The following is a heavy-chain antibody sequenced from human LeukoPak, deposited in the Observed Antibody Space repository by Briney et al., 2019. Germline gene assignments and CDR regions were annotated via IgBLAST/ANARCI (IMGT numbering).Heavy chain of an antibody. CDR1: GGTFSSSA. Sequence: SVKVSCKTSGGTFSSSAITWVRQAPGQGLEWMGRIIPVLNITTYAQKFQGSVTITADTSTSTVCMELSSLRSEETAVYYCARDQGLTAPPPYGLDVWGQGTTVIVSS. CDR2: IIPVLNIT. CDR3: ARDQGLTAPPPYGLDV. D-gene: IGHD5-18*01. J-gene: IGHJ6*02. V-gene: IGHV1-69*04.